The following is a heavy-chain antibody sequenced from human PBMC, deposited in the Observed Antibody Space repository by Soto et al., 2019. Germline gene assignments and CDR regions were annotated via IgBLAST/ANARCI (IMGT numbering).Heavy chain of an antibody. Sequence: GGSVEVSCKASGFTFSSSAVQWGRQARGQRPEWVGWIVVGSGNTNYAQKFQERVTITRDMSTSTAYMELSSLRSEDTAVYYCAAVPYYYGSGSYYLYYYYGMDVWGQGGTVTVSS. CDR3: AAVPYYYGSGSYYLYYYYGMDV. D-gene: IGHD3-10*01. CDR1: GFTFSSSA. J-gene: IGHJ6*02. CDR2: IVVGSGNT. V-gene: IGHV1-58*01.